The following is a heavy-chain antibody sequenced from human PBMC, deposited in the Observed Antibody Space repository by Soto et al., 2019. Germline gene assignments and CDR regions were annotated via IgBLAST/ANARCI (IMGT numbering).Heavy chain of an antibody. CDR1: GFTFSSYG. CDR2: ISYDGSNK. J-gene: IGHJ3*02. Sequence: GGSLRLSCAASGFTFSSYGMHWVRQAPGKGLEWVAVISYDGSNKYYADSVKGRFTISRDNSKNTLYLQMNSLRAEDTAVYYCAKKFWSGPNRYAFDIWGQGTMVTVSS. V-gene: IGHV3-30*18. D-gene: IGHD3-3*01. CDR3: AKKFWSGPNRYAFDI.